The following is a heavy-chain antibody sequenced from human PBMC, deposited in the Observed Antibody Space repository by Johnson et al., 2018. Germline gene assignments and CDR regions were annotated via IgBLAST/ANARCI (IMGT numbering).Heavy chain of an antibody. CDR1: RFTFSNAW. Sequence: VQLVQSGGGLVKPGGSLRLSCAASRFTFSNAWMSWVRQAPGKGLEWVGRIISKPDGGTTDYAAPVKGRLTISRDDSKDTLYLQMNSLKTDDTAMYYCTSPSGYYGGFDIWGQGTMVTVSS. D-gene: IGHD3-22*01. J-gene: IGHJ3*02. V-gene: IGHV3-15*01. CDR2: IISKPDGGTT. CDR3: TSPSGYYGGFDI.